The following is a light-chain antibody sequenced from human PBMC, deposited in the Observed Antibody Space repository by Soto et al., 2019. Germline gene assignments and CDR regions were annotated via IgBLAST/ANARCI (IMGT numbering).Light chain of an antibody. CDR1: DSNIGSNS. Sequence: QSVLTQPPSASGTPGQRVSITCSGSDSNIGSNSVHWYQQVPGMAPKLLVYKSDQRPSGVPDRFSGSKSVTSASLAISGLRAEDEAEYNCATWDDGLSGVLFGGGTKVTVL. V-gene: IGLV1-47*01. CDR3: ATWDDGLSGVL. J-gene: IGLJ2*01. CDR2: KSD.